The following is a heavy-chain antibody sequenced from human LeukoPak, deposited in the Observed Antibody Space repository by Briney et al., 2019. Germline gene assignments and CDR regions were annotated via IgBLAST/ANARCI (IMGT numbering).Heavy chain of an antibody. J-gene: IGHJ6*02. V-gene: IGHV3-23*01. CDR1: GFTSRSLA. D-gene: IGHD3-22*01. CDR2: IRGKGSRT. CDR3: AKEEFYYDVLRGRDGMDV. Sequence: PGGSLRLSCAASGFTSRSLAMSWVRPAPGKGLAWVSGIRGKGSRTYSADSVKGRFTMSRDNSKNTLNLQMNRLRADDTAVYYCAKEEFYYDVLRGRDGMDVWGQGTTVTVSS.